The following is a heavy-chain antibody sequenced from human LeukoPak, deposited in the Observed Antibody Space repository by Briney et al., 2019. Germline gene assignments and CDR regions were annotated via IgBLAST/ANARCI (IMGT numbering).Heavy chain of an antibody. CDR2: ISSSSSYI. D-gene: IGHD2-15*01. V-gene: IGHV3-21*01. CDR1: GFTFSSYS. J-gene: IGHJ5*02. CDR3: ARVPGGYCSGGSCYPP. Sequence: GGSLRLSCAASGFTFSSYSMNWVRQAPGKGLEWVSSISSSSSYIYYADSVKGRFTISRDNAKNSLYLQMNSLRAEDTAVYYCARVPGGYCSGGSCYPPWGQGTPVTVSS.